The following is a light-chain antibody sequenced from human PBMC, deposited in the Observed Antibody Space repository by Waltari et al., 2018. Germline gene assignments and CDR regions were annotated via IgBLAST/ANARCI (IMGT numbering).Light chain of an antibody. CDR3: SSYTSSRIRV. CDR1: SSDVGGYNY. CDR2: DVS. Sequence: QSALTQPASVSGSPGQSITISCTGTSSDVGGYNYVSWYQQHPGKAPKLMIYDVSNRPSGVSKRFSGSKSGNTASLTISGLQAEDEADYYCSSYTSSRIRVFGGGTKLTVL. J-gene: IGLJ3*02. V-gene: IGLV2-14*01.